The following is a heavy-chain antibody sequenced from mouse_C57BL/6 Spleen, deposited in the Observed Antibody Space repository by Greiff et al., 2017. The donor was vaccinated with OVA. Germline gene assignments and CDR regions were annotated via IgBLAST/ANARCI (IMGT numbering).Heavy chain of an antibody. CDR3: ARSGATALDD. CDR2: IYPGDGDT. D-gene: IGHD1-2*01. Sequence: VQLQQSGAELVKPGASVKISCKASGYAFSSYWMNWVKQRPGKGLEWIGQIYPGDGDTNYNGKLKGKATLTADKSSSTTYMQLSSLTSEDSAVYFCARSGATALDDWGQGTTLTVSS. J-gene: IGHJ2*01. CDR1: GYAFSSYW. V-gene: IGHV1-80*01.